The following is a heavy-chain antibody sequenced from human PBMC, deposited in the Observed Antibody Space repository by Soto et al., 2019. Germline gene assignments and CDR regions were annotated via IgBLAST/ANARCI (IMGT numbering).Heavy chain of an antibody. J-gene: IGHJ3*02. CDR3: AKLPAGDYSSGWYNAFDI. Sequence: QVQLVESGGGVVQPGRSLRLSCAASGFTFSSYGMHWVRQAPGKGLEWVAVISYDGSNKYYADSVKGRFTISRDNSKNTLYLQMNSLRAEDTAVYYCAKLPAGDYSSGWYNAFDIWGQGTMVTVSS. V-gene: IGHV3-30*18. CDR1: GFTFSSYG. D-gene: IGHD6-19*01. CDR2: ISYDGSNK.